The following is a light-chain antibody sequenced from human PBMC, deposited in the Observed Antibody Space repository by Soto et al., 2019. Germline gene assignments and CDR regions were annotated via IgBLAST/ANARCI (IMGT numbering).Light chain of an antibody. J-gene: IGLJ2*01. CDR3: CSYAGSSTYVL. V-gene: IGLV2-23*01. Sequence: QSALTQPASVSGSPGQSITISCTGTSSDVGSYNLVSWYQHHPGRAPKLMIYEGHKRPSGVSNRFSGSKSGNTASLTISGLQAEDEADYYCCSYAGSSTYVLFGGGTQLTVL. CDR2: EGH. CDR1: SSDVGSYNL.